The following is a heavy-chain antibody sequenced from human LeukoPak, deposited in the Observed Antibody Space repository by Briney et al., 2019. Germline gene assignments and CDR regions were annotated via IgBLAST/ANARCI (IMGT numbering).Heavy chain of an antibody. CDR1: GYTFTSYG. V-gene: IGHV1-18*01. J-gene: IGHJ3*02. CDR2: ISAYSGNT. D-gene: IGHD5-12*01. CDR3: ANQEWLRFNLNAFDI. Sequence: ASVKVSCKASGYTFTSYGISWVRQAPGQGLEWMGWISAYSGNTNYAQKFQGRVTMTTDTSTSTAYMELRSLRFEDTAVYYCANQEWLRFNLNAFDIWGQGTMVTVSS.